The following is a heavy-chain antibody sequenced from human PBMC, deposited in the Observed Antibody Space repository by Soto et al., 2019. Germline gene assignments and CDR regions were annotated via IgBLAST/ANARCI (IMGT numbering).Heavy chain of an antibody. CDR2: IWYDGSNK. CDR3: ARDWGSGSSEPLFDY. J-gene: IGHJ4*02. V-gene: IGHV3-33*01. CDR1: GFTFSSYG. D-gene: IGHD3-10*01. Sequence: PGGSLRLSCAASGFTFSSYGMHWVRQAPGKGLEWVAVIWYDGSNKYYADSVKGRFTISRDNSKNTLYLQMNSLRAEDTAVYYCARDWGSGSSEPLFDYWGQGTLVTVSS.